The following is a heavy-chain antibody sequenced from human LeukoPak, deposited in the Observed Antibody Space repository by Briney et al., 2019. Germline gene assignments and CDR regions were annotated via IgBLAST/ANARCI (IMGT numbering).Heavy chain of an antibody. CDR3: ARCGSDYDGGAFDI. CDR2: IYSDRRT. V-gene: IGHV3-53*01. CDR1: GFSVRSHY. D-gene: IGHD2-21*02. J-gene: IGHJ3*02. Sequence: PGGSLRLSCAASGFSVRSHYMSWVRQAPGKGLEWVAVIYSDRRTHYEDSVKGRFTISRDNSNNTLHLQMNSLRGEDTAVYYCARCGSDYDGGAFDIWGQGTVVTVSS.